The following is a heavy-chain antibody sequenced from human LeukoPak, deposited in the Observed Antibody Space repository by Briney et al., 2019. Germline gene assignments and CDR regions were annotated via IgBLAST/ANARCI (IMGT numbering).Heavy chain of an antibody. CDR2: ISPTSDIV. Sequence: GGSLRLSCAASGFTFSAYSMSWVRQAPGKGLEWVSSISPTSDIVFYADSVKGRFTISRDNAKNSLYLQVNSLRDEDTAVYYCARVRSGWYDDYWGQGTLVTVSS. CDR3: ARVRSGWYDDY. D-gene: IGHD6-19*01. V-gene: IGHV3-48*02. CDR1: GFTFSAYS. J-gene: IGHJ4*02.